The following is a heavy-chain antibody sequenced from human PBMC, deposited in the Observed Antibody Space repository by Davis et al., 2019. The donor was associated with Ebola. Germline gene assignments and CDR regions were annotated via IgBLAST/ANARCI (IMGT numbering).Heavy chain of an antibody. Sequence: GESLKISCKGSGYSFTSYWISWVRQMPGKGLEWMGRIDPSDSYTNYSPFFQGHVTISADKSISTAYLQWSSLKASDTAMYYCASLRRTITGMDDAFDIWGQGTMVTVSS. J-gene: IGHJ3*02. CDR1: GYSFTSYW. V-gene: IGHV5-10-1*01. D-gene: IGHD2-8*02. CDR2: IDPSDSYT. CDR3: ASLRRTITGMDDAFDI.